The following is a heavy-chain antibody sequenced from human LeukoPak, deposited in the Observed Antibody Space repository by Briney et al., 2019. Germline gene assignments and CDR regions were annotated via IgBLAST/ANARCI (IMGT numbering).Heavy chain of an antibody. CDR2: INPNSGGT. Sequence: ASVKVSCKASGYTFTGYYMHWVRQAPGQGLEWMGWINPNSGGTNYAQKFQGRVTMTRDTSISTAYMELSSLRSEDTAVYYCARAPYGSGSYYNADFDYWGQGTLVTVSS. CDR1: GYTFTGYY. J-gene: IGHJ4*02. D-gene: IGHD3-10*01. CDR3: ARAPYGSGSYYNADFDY. V-gene: IGHV1-2*02.